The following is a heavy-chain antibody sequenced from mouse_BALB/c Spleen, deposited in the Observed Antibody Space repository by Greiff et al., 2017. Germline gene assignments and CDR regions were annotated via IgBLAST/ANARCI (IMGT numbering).Heavy chain of an antibody. CDR1: GYTFTSYW. Sequence: VKLMESGAELARPGASVKLSCKASGYTFTSYWMQWVKQRPGQGLEWIGAIYPGDGDTRYTQKFKGKATLTADKSSSTAYMQLSSLASEDSAVYYCARSGRGYAMDYWGQGTSVTVSS. J-gene: IGHJ4*01. V-gene: IGHV1-87*01. CDR3: ARSGRGYAMDY. D-gene: IGHD3-1*01. CDR2: IYPGDGDT.